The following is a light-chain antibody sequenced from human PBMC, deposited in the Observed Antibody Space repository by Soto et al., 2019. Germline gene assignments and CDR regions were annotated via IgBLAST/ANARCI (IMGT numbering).Light chain of an antibody. CDR3: HQYGSSPRT. J-gene: IGKJ1*01. CDR1: QSVSSSY. V-gene: IGKV3-20*01. CDR2: GAS. Sequence: EIVLTQSPGTLSLSPGERATLSCRASQSVSSSYLAWYQQKPGQAPRLLIYGASSRATGIPDRFSGSGSGTDVTLIISRLEPEDFAVYYCHQYGSSPRTFGQGTKVYIK.